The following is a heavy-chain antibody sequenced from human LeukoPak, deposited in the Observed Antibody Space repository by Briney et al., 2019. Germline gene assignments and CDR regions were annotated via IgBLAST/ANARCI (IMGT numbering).Heavy chain of an antibody. Sequence: SETLSLTCTVSGGSISSYYWSWIRQPAGKGLEWIGRIYTSGSTNYNPSLKSRVTMSVDTSKNQFSLKLSSVTAADAAVYYCARVDCGGDCPTGNDAFDIWGQGTMVTVSS. J-gene: IGHJ3*02. CDR3: ARVDCGGDCPTGNDAFDI. D-gene: IGHD2-21*02. V-gene: IGHV4-4*07. CDR2: IYTSGST. CDR1: GGSISSYY.